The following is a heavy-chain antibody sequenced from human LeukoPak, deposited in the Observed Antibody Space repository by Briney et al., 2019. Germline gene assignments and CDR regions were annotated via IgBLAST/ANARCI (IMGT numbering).Heavy chain of an antibody. CDR1: GFIFSNYW. D-gene: IGHD5-12*01. CDR3: AKTHVGGIVATGGIDY. J-gene: IGHJ4*02. V-gene: IGHV3-23*01. CDR2: ISGSGGST. Sequence: QPGGSLRLSCAASGFIFSNYWMSWVRQAPGKGLEWVSAISGSGGSTYYADSVKGRFTISRDNSKNTLYLQMNSLRAEDTAVYYCAKTHVGGIVATGGIDYWGQGTLVTVSS.